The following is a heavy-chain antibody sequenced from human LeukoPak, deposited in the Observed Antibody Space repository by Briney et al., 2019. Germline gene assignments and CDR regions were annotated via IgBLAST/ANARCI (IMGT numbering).Heavy chain of an antibody. CDR2: IYYSGST. V-gene: IGHV4-59*01. J-gene: IGHJ5*02. D-gene: IGHD3-10*01. CDR1: GGSISSYY. CDR3: ARDGLNYYGSGSYYNGEVWFDP. Sequence: PSQTLSLTCTVSGGSISSYYWSWIRQPPGKGLEWIGYIYYSGSTNYNPSLKSRVTISVDTSKNQFSLKLSSVTAADTAVYYCARDGLNYYGSGSYYNGEVWFDPWGQGTLVTVSS.